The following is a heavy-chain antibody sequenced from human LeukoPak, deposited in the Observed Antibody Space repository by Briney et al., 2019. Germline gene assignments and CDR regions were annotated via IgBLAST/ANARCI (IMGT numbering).Heavy chain of an antibody. CDR3: ARGEANPNWYFDL. J-gene: IGHJ2*01. D-gene: IGHD4/OR15-4a*01. CDR1: GGSISSYY. Sequence: PSQTLSLTCTVSGGSISSYYWSWIRQPPGKGLEWIGYIYYSGSTNYNPSLKSRVTISVDTSKNQFSLKLSSVTAADTAGYYCARGEANPNWYFDLWGRGTLVTVSS. V-gene: IGHV4-59*01. CDR2: IYYSGST.